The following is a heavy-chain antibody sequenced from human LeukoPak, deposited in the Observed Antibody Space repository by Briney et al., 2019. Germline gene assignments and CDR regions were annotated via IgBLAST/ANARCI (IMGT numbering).Heavy chain of an antibody. CDR3: ARGTVTYSDYYGMDV. Sequence: PSETLSLTCTVSGGSISSYYWSWIRQPPGKGLEWIGYIYYSGSTNYNPSLKSRVTISVDTSKNEFSPKLSSVTAADTAVYYCARGTVTYSDYYGMDVWGQGTTVTVSS. CDR1: GGSISSYY. CDR2: IYYSGST. J-gene: IGHJ6*02. V-gene: IGHV4-59*08. D-gene: IGHD4-17*01.